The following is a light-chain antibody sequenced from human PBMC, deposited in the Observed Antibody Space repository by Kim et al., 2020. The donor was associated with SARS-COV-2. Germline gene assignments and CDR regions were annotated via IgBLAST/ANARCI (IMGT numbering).Light chain of an antibody. CDR1: QSVSSN. CDR3: QQYNDWPYT. V-gene: IGKV3-15*01. J-gene: IGKJ2*01. Sequence: SGSPGERATLSCRASQSVSSNLAWYQQKPGQAPRVLMFGASTRATGIPARFSGSGSGTEFTLTISSLQSEDFAVYYCQQYNDWPYTFGQGTKLEI. CDR2: GAS.